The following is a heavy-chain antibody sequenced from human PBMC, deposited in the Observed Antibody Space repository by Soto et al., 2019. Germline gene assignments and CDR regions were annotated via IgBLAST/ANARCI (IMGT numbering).Heavy chain of an antibody. CDR2: IYHSGST. V-gene: IGHV4-30-2*01. CDR1: GGSISSGGYS. Sequence: SETLSLTCAVSGGSISSGGYSWSWIRQPPGKGLEWIGYIYHSGSTYYNPSLKSRVTISVDRSKNQFSLKLSSVTAADTAVYYCARDGSGSYYYYFDYWGQGTLVTVSS. D-gene: IGHD3-10*01. CDR3: ARDGSGSYYYYFDY. J-gene: IGHJ4*02.